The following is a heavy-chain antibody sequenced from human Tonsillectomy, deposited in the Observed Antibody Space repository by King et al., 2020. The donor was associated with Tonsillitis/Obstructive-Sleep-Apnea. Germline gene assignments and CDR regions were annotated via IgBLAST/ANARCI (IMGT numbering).Heavy chain of an antibody. V-gene: IGHV3-7*04. CDR3: ARDALGASGY. Sequence: VQLVESGGGLVQPGGSLRLSCAASGFTFSRYWMDWVRSAPGRGLEWVAHIKQDGGAKAHVDSVKGRFTISRDNAKNSLYLQMDSLIVEDTAVYYCARDALGASGYWGQGTLVTVSS. D-gene: IGHD1-26*01. J-gene: IGHJ4*02. CDR2: IKQDGGAK. CDR1: GFTFSRYW.